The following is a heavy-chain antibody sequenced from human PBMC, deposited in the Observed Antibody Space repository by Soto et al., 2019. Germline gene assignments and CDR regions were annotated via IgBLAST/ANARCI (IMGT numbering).Heavy chain of an antibody. CDR3: ASRNPAAGTPWFDP. CDR1: GGTFSSYA. Sequence: QVQLVQSGAEVKKPGSSVKVSCKASGGTFSSYAISWVRQAPGQGLAWMGGIIPICGTANYAQKFQGRVTITADESTSTAYMELSSLRSEDTAVYYCASRNPAAGTPWFDPWGQGTLVTVSS. CDR2: IIPICGTA. D-gene: IGHD6-13*01. V-gene: IGHV1-69*01. J-gene: IGHJ5*02.